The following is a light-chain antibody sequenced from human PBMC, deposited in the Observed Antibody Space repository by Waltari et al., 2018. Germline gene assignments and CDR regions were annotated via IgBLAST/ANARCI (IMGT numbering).Light chain of an antibody. J-gene: IGKJ2*01. CDR2: NIS. CDR3: MQGTHWPYT. CDR1: QSLVHSDGNIN. V-gene: IGKV2-30*02. Sequence: DVVMTQSPLSLPVTLGQPASISCRSSQSLVHSDGNINLNWFQQRPGQSPRRLIYNISIRDSGVPDRFSGTWLGTDFTVKISRVEAEDVAVYYCMQGTHWPYTFGQGTKLEIK.